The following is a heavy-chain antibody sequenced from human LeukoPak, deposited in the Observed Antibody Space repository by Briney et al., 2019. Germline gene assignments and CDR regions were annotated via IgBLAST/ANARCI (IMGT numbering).Heavy chain of an antibody. D-gene: IGHD4-11*01. V-gene: IGHV3-9*01. Sequence: GRSLRLSCAASGFTFDDYAMHWVRQAPGKGLEWVSNISWASVTIGYADSAKGRFTISRDNAKNSLCLQMSSLRAEDTALYYCAKDHYNNRGYFDYWGQGTLVTVSS. J-gene: IGHJ4*02. CDR2: ISWASVTI. CDR1: GFTFDDYA. CDR3: AKDHYNNRGYFDY.